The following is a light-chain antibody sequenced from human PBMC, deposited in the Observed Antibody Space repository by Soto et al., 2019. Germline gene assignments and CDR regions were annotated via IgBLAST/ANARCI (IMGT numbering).Light chain of an antibody. CDR2: DDS. Sequence: YELTQPPSVSVAPGQTARITCGGNNIGSKNVHWYQQKPGQAPVLVLYDDSDRPSGIPERFSGSKSGKTATLTITRVEAGDEADYYCQVWDSGSYLVAFGGGTKLTVL. CDR1: NIGSKN. J-gene: IGLJ2*01. CDR3: QVWDSGSYLVA. V-gene: IGLV3-21*02.